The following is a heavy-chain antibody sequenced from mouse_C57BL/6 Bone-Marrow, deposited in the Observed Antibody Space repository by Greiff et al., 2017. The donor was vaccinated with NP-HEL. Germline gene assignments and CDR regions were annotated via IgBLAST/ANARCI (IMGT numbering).Heavy chain of an antibody. V-gene: IGHV5-17*01. D-gene: IGHD1-1*01. CDR1: GFTFSDYG. Sequence: EVMLVESGGGLVKPGGSLKLSCAASGFTFSDYGMHWVRQAPEKGLEWVAYISSGSSTIYYADTVKGRFTISRDNAKNTLFLQMTSLRSEDTAMYYCARPNYYYGSSSYFDYWGKGTTLTVSS. CDR3: ARPNYYYGSSSYFDY. CDR2: ISSGSSTI. J-gene: IGHJ2*01.